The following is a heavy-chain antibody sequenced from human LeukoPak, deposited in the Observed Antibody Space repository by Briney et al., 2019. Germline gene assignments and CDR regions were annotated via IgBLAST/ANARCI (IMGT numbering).Heavy chain of an antibody. V-gene: IGHV1-69*13. CDR3: AREYSSSSGGMDY. J-gene: IGHJ4*02. Sequence: SVKVSCKASGGTFSSYAISWVRQAPGQGLEWMGGIIPIFGTANYAQKFQGRVTITADESTSTAYMELSSLRSEDTAVYYCAREYSSSSGGMDYWGQGALVTVSS. CDR2: IIPIFGTA. CDR1: GGTFSSYA. D-gene: IGHD6-6*01.